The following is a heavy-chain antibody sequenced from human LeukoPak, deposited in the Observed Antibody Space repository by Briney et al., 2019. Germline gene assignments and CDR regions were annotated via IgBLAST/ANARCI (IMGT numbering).Heavy chain of an antibody. J-gene: IGHJ4*02. D-gene: IGHD3-10*01. V-gene: IGHV3-43*01. CDR2: ISWDGGST. CDR1: GFTFDDYT. Sequence: GGSQRLSCAASGFTFDDYTMHCVRQAPGKGLEWVSLISWDGGSTYYADSVKGRFTISRDNSKNSLYLQMNSLRTEDTALYYCATGTGLWFGESTIWGQGTLVTVSS. CDR3: ATGTGLWFGESTI.